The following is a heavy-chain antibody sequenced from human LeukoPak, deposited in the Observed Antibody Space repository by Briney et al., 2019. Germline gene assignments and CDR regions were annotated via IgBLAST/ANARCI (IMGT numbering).Heavy chain of an antibody. CDR2: ISSSRSTI. J-gene: IGHJ4*02. CDR3: GSPPGARPDY. Sequence: GGSLRLSCAASGFTFSAYSMNWVRQAPGKGLEWVSYISSSRSTIYYADSVKGRFTISRDNAKNSLYLQMNSLRPEDTAVYYCGSPPGARPDYWGQGTLVTVSS. CDR1: GFTFSAYS. V-gene: IGHV3-48*01. D-gene: IGHD1-26*01.